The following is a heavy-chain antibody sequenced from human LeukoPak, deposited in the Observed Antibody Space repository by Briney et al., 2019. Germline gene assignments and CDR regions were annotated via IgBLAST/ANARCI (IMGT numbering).Heavy chain of an antibody. CDR3: ARDLILADRRDGYNPNRVVHVYYYYGMDV. J-gene: IGHJ6*02. D-gene: IGHD5-24*01. CDR1: GGSISSYY. V-gene: IGHV4-4*07. Sequence: SETLSLTCTVSGGSISSYYWSWIRQPAGKGLEWIGRIYTSGSTNYNPSLKSRVTMSVDTSKNQFSLKLSSVTAADTAVYYCARDLILADRRDGYNPNRVVHVYYYYGMDVWGQGTTVTVSS. CDR2: IYTSGST.